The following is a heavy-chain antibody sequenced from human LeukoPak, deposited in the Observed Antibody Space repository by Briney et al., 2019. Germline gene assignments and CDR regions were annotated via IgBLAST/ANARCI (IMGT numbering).Heavy chain of an antibody. V-gene: IGHV4-61*02. CDR2: IYTSGST. Sequence: SETLSLTCTVSGGSISSGSYYWSWIRQPAGKGLEWIGRIYTSGSTNYNPSLKSRVTISVDTSKNQFSLKLSSVTAADTAVYYCARGLQENYFDYWGRGTLVTVSS. J-gene: IGHJ4*02. D-gene: IGHD5-24*01. CDR3: ARGLQENYFDY. CDR1: GGSISSGSYY.